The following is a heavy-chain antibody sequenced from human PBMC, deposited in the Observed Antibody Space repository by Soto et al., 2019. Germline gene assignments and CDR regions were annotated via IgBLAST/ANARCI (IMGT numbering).Heavy chain of an antibody. J-gene: IGHJ6*03. D-gene: IGHD3-3*01. Sequence: GESLKISCAASGFTFSSYAMSWVRQAPGKGLEWVSAISGSGGSTYYADSVKGRFTISRDNSKNTLYLQMNSLRAEDTAVYYCAKNYDFWSGYSSKDYYYYMDVWGKGTTVTVSS. CDR3: AKNYDFWSGYSSKDYYYYMDV. V-gene: IGHV3-23*01. CDR2: ISGSGGST. CDR1: GFTFSSYA.